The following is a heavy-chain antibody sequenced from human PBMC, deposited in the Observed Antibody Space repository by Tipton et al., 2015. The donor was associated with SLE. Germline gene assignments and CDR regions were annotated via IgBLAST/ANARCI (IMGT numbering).Heavy chain of an antibody. Sequence: TLSLTCTVSGGSISSYYWSWIRQPPGKGLEWIGYNYYSGSTNYNPSLKSRVTISVDTSKNQFSLKPSSVTAADTAVYYCARRGGDAFDIWGQGTMVTVSS. CDR2: NYYSGST. J-gene: IGHJ3*02. V-gene: IGHV4-59*01. CDR1: GGSISSYY. CDR3: ARRGGDAFDI. D-gene: IGHD6-25*01.